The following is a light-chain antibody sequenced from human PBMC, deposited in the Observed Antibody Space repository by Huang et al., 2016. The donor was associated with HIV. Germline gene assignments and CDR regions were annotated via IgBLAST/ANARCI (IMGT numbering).Light chain of an antibody. CDR3: QQYYITPIT. Sequence: IVMTQSPDSLAVSLGETATINCKSSQGILFSSNNKNYLAWYQQRPGQPPKLLIYWASARESGVPDRFTGSGSGTDFTLTISSLQAEDGAVYYCQQYYITPITFGQGTRLEIK. CDR2: WAS. V-gene: IGKV4-1*01. CDR1: QGILFSSNNKNY. J-gene: IGKJ5*01.